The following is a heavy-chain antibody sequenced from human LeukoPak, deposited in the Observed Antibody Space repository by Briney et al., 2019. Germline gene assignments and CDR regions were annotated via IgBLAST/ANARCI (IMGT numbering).Heavy chain of an antibody. V-gene: IGHV5-51*01. J-gene: IGHJ4*02. CDR3: AAAFDRFLFDY. D-gene: IGHD3-9*01. Sequence: GESLKISCKGSGYSFSSNWIGWARQMPGKGPEWMGIIYPGDSDTRYSPSFQGQVTISADKSISTAYLQWSSLKASDTAMYYCAAAFDRFLFDYWGQGTLVTVSS. CDR2: IYPGDSDT. CDR1: GYSFSSNW.